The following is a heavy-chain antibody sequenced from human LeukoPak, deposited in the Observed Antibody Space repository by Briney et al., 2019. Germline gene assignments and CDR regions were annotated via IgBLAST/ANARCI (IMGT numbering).Heavy chain of an antibody. CDR1: GFTFSSYW. V-gene: IGHV3-7*03. J-gene: IGHJ4*02. CDR3: ARGSGWLDY. CDR2: IKQDESEK. D-gene: IGHD6-19*01. Sequence: GGSLRLSCAASGFTFSSYWMTWVRQAPGKGLEWVAKIKQDESEKYYVDSVRGRFTISRDNARNSLYLQMNSLRAEDTAVYYCARGSGWLDYWGQGTLVTVSS.